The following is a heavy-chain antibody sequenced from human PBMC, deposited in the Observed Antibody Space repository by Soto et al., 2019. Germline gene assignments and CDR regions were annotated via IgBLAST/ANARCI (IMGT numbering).Heavy chain of an antibody. D-gene: IGHD3-22*01. V-gene: IGHV1-18*01. CDR3: ARAVDYYDSSGYYTHEYFQH. CDR2: ISAYNGNT. J-gene: IGHJ1*01. Sequence: QVQLVQSGAEVKKPGASVKVSCKASGYTFTSYGISWVRQAPGQGLEWMGWISAYNGNTNYAQKIQGRVTMTTDTPXXTXYXXLRSLRYDDTAVYYCARAVDYYDSSGYYTHEYFQHWGQGTLVTVSS. CDR1: GYTFTSYG.